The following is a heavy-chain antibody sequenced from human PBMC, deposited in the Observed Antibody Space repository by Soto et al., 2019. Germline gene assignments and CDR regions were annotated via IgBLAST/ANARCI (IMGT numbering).Heavy chain of an antibody. V-gene: IGHV3-72*01. J-gene: IGHJ4*02. CDR3: ASSNYDSPIPLYY. Sequence: AGGSLRLSCAASGFTLSDHFMDWVRQAPGKGLEWVGRTRNKAYSYTTEYAASVKGRFTISRDDSQNSLYLQMNSLNTEDTAVYYCASSNYDSPIPLYYWGQGTLVTVSS. CDR1: GFTLSDHF. CDR2: TRNKAYSYTT. D-gene: IGHD3-22*01.